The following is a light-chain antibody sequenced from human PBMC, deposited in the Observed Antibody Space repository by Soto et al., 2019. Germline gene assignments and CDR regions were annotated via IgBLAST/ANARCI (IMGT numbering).Light chain of an antibody. J-gene: IGKJ1*01. Sequence: DIQMTQSPSTLSASVGDRVTITCRASQTTRNWLAWYQQTPGKAPKLLVYKASTLQSGVSSRFSGSGSGTEFTLTISSLQPDDFATYYCQQYNTYPWTFGQGIIVEIK. CDR3: QQYNTYPWT. CDR1: QTTRNW. CDR2: KAS. V-gene: IGKV1-5*03.